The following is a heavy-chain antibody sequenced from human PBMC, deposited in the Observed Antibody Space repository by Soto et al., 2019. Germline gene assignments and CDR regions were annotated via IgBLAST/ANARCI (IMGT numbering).Heavy chain of an antibody. Sequence: GESLKISCKGSGYSFTSYWIGWVRQMPGKGLEWMGIIYPGDSDTRYSPSFQGQVTISADKSISTAYLQWSSLKASDTAMYYCARGPYYYDSSGYYCEDYWGQGTLVTVS. V-gene: IGHV5-51*01. D-gene: IGHD3-22*01. CDR3: ARGPYYYDSSGYYCEDY. CDR2: IYPGDSDT. J-gene: IGHJ4*02. CDR1: GYSFTSYW.